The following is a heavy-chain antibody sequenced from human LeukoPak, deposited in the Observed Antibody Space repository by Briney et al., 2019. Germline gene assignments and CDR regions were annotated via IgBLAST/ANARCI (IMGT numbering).Heavy chain of an antibody. CDR1: GFTFSSYW. D-gene: IGHD3-3*01. CDR3: ASHEYFWSGYLVY. CDR2: MKEDGSEK. J-gene: IGHJ4*02. V-gene: IGHV3-7*01. Sequence: PGESLRLSCAASGFTFSSYWMTWVRQAPGKGLEWVACMKEDGSEKYYVDSVKGRFTISRDNAKNSLYLQMNSLRAEDTAVYYCASHEYFWSGYLVYWGQGTLVTVSS.